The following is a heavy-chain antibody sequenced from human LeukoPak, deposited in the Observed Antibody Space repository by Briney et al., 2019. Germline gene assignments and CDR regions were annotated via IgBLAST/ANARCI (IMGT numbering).Heavy chain of an antibody. CDR3: ARSGYSSGWADY. Sequence: ASVKVSCKASGYTFTSYDINWVRQATGQGLEWMGWMNPNSGNTGYAQKFQGRVTMTTDTSTSTAYMELRSLRSDDTAVYYCARSGYSSGWADYWGQGTLVTVSS. V-gene: IGHV1-8*01. J-gene: IGHJ4*02. D-gene: IGHD6-19*01. CDR1: GYTFTSYD. CDR2: MNPNSGNT.